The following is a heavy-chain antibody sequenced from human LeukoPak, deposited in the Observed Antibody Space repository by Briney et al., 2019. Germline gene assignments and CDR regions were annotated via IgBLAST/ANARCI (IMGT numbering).Heavy chain of an antibody. CDR3: ATDALGVFDY. J-gene: IGHJ4*02. CDR2: ISGSGGST. D-gene: IGHD7-27*01. V-gene: IGHV3-23*01. Sequence: GGSLRLSCAASGFTFSSYAMSWVRQAPGKGLEWVSAISGSGGSTYYADSVKGRFTVSRDNSENTLYLQMNSLRAEDTAVYYCATDALGVFDYWGQGTLVTVSS. CDR1: GFTFSSYA.